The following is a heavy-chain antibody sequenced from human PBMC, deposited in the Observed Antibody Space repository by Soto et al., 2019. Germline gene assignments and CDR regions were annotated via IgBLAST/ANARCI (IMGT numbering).Heavy chain of an antibody. J-gene: IGHJ3*02. D-gene: IGHD3-22*01. CDR1: VFTCSSYG. CDR3: AHSSGYYRNAFDI. Sequence: GWSLRLSCSASVFTCSSYGMHWFRQAPGKGLEWVAVISYDGSNKYYADSVKGRFTISRDNSKNTLYLQMNSLRAEDTAVYYCAHSSGYYRNAFDIWGQGTMVTVSS. V-gene: IGHV3-30*03. CDR2: ISYDGSNK.